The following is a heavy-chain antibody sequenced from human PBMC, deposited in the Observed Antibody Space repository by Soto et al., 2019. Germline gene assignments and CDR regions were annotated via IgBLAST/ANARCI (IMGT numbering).Heavy chain of an antibody. CDR2: ISGRDYGT. CDR1: GFTFRNYA. CDR3: VKDWANRERCDGDCLNY. D-gene: IGHD2-21*02. J-gene: IGHJ4*02. V-gene: IGHV3-23*01. Sequence: EVQLLESGGGLVQPGGSLRLSCAASGFTFRNYAMTWVRQAPGKGLEWVSLISGRDYGTHYADSVKGRFTISRDNSKNMLYLQMNSLRAEDTAVYLCVKDWANRERCDGDCLNYWGQGTLVTVSS.